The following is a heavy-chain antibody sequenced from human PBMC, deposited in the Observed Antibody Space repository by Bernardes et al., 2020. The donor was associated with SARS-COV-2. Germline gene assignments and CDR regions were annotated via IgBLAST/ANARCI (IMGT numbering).Heavy chain of an antibody. Sequence: ASVKVSCKASGFTFPTYGINWVRQAPGQGLEWMGWISGYNDNTNYAQKFQGRVTMTMDTSTSTAYMELRSLRSDDTAVYYCATLIRYNSGWPVPGYWGLGTLVTVSS. D-gene: IGHD6-19*01. V-gene: IGHV1-18*04. CDR2: ISGYNDNT. CDR1: GFTFPTYG. CDR3: ATLIRYNSGWPVPGY. J-gene: IGHJ4*02.